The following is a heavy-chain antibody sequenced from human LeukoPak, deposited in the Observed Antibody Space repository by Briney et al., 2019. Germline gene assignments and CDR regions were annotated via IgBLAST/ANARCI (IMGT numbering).Heavy chain of an antibody. CDR3: ARDNEYCTGGTCRLDY. CDR1: GFTFSTYW. J-gene: IGHJ4*02. V-gene: IGHV3-74*01. CDR2: LSPDGSSS. Sequence: PGGSLRLSCAASGFTFSTYWMHWVRQGPGKGLVWVSRLSPDGSSSIYADSVKGRFTVSRDNAKNTLYLQMNSLRAEDTAVYYCARDNEYCTGGTCRLDYWGQGALVTVSS. D-gene: IGHD2-15*01.